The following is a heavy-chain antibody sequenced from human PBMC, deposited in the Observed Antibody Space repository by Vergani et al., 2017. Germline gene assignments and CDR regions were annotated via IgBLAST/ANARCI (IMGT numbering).Heavy chain of an antibody. CDR1: GFTFSSYA. Sequence: EVQLLESGGGLVQPGGSLRLSCAASGFTFSSYAMSWVRQAPGKGLEWVSAISGSGGSTYYADSVKGRFTISRDNSKNPLYLQMNSLRAEDTAVYYCAKSNAGEWELSESWGQGTLVTVSS. J-gene: IGHJ5*02. CDR2: ISGSGGST. D-gene: IGHD1-26*01. V-gene: IGHV3-23*01. CDR3: AKSNAGEWELSES.